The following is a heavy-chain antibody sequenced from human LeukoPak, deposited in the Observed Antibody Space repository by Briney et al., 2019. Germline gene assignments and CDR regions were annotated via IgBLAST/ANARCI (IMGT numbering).Heavy chain of an antibody. V-gene: IGHV3-15*01. D-gene: IGHD3-22*01. Sequence: GGSLRLSCAASGFTFSSYAMSWVRQAPGKGLEWVGRIKSKTDGGTTDYAAPVKGRFTISRDDSKNTLYLQMNSLKTEDTAVYYCTTDYYDSSGYYNYMDVWGKGTTVTVSS. CDR3: TTDYYDSSGYYNYMDV. J-gene: IGHJ6*03. CDR2: IKSKTDGGTT. CDR1: GFTFSSYA.